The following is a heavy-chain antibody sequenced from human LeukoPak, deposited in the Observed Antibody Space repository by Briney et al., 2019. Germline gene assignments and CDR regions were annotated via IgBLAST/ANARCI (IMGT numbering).Heavy chain of an antibody. CDR2: ISAYNGNT. J-gene: IGHJ4*02. Sequence: VASVKVSCKASGYTFTSYGISWVRQAPGQGLEWMGWISAYNGNTNYAQKLQGRVTMTTDTSTGTAYMELRSLRSDDTAVYYCARDRCSGGSCYEVDYWGQGTLVTVSS. CDR1: GYTFTSYG. CDR3: ARDRCSGGSCYEVDY. V-gene: IGHV1-18*01. D-gene: IGHD2-15*01.